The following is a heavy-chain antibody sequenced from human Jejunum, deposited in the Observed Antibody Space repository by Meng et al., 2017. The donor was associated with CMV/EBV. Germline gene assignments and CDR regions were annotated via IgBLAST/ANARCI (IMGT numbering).Heavy chain of an antibody. CDR1: GFTFNSYW. CDR2: INRDGSTT. J-gene: IGHJ4*02. Sequence: AASGFTFNSYWMHWVRQAPGKGLVWVSHINRDGSTTRYAASVKGRFTISRDNTRNTLYLQMNSLRVEDSAVYFCARSYGDPAIDYWGQGTLVTVSS. CDR3: ARSYGDPAIDY. D-gene: IGHD4-17*01. V-gene: IGHV3-74*01.